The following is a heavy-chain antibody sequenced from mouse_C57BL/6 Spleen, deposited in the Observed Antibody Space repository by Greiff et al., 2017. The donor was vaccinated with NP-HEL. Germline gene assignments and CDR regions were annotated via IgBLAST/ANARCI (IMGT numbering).Heavy chain of an antibody. CDR1: GFTFSSYA. V-gene: IGHV5-4*01. J-gene: IGHJ2*01. D-gene: IGHD1-1*01. CDR2: ISDGGSYT. CDR3: ARDPPITTVVGDYFDY. Sequence: EVQGVESGGGLVKPGGSLKLSCAASGFTFSSYAMSWVRQTPEKRLEWVATISDGGSYTYYPDNVKGRFTISRDNAKNNLYLQMSHLKSEDTAMYYCARDPPITTVVGDYFDYWGQGTTLTVSS.